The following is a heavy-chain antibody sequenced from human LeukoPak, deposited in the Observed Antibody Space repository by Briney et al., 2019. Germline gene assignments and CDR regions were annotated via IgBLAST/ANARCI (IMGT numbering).Heavy chain of an antibody. J-gene: IGHJ3*02. CDR2: IYPGDSDT. D-gene: IGHD3-22*01. CDR3: AINYDSSGYTDAFDI. CDR1: GYSFTSYW. Sequence: GESLKISCQGSGYSFTSYWIGWVRQMPGKGLEWMGIIYPGDSDTRYSPSFQGQVTISADKSISTAYLQWSSLKASDTAMYYCAINYDSSGYTDAFDIWGQGTMVTVSS. V-gene: IGHV5-51*01.